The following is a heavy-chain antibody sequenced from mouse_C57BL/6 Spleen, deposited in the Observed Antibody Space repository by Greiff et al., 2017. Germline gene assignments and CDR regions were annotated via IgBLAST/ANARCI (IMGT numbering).Heavy chain of an antibody. V-gene: IGHV2-3*01. CDR1: GFSLTSYG. CDR3: AKTGIITTVPYYYAMDY. D-gene: IGHD1-1*01. Sequence: VKVVESGPGLVAPSQSLSITCTVSGFSLTSYGVSWVRQPPGKGLEWLGVIWGDGSTNYHSALISRLSISKDNSKSQVFLKLNSLQTDDTATYYCAKTGIITTVPYYYAMDYWGQGTSVTVSS. CDR2: IWGDGST. J-gene: IGHJ4*01.